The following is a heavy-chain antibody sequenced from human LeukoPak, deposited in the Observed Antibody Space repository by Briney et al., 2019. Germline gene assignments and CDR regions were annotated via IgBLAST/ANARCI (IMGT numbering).Heavy chain of an antibody. J-gene: IGHJ4*02. V-gene: IGHV3-72*01. CDR3: AREEFSDFVPYFDY. CDR1: GFTFTYHY. Sequence: GGSLRLSCAASGFTFTYHYMEWVRQAPGKGLEWVGRIRNKANSYTTEYAASVRGRFTISRDDSKNSLYLQMNSLKTEDTAVYYCAREEFSDFVPYFDYWGQGTLVTVSS. D-gene: IGHD2-21*02. CDR2: IRNKANSYTT.